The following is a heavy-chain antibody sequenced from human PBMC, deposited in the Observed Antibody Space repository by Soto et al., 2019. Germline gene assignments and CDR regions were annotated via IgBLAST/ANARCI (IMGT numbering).Heavy chain of an antibody. V-gene: IGHV3-30*18. J-gene: IGHJ4*02. Sequence: GGSLRLSCAPSGFTFSSYGMHWVRQAPGKGLEWVAVISYDGSNKYYADSVKGRFTISRDNSKNTLYLQMNSLRAEDTAVYYCAKFGESGRTFDYWGQGTLVTVSS. CDR1: GFTFSSYG. CDR2: ISYDGSNK. CDR3: AKFGESGRTFDY. D-gene: IGHD3-16*01.